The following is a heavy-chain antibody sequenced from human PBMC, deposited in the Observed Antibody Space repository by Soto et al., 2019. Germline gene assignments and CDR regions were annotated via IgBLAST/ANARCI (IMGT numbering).Heavy chain of an antibody. V-gene: IGHV5-10-1*01. Sequence: GESLKISCKGSGYSFTSYWISWVRQMPGKGLEWMGRIDPSDSYTNYSPSFQGHVTISADKSISTAYLQWSSPKASDTAMYYCASRTDYYYYYGMDVWGQGTTVTVSS. CDR1: GYSFTSYW. J-gene: IGHJ6*02. CDR3: ASRTDYYYYYGMDV. CDR2: IDPSDSYT.